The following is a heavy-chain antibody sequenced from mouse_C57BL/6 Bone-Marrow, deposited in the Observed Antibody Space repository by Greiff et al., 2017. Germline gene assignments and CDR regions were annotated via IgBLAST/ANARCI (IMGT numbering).Heavy chain of an antibody. Sequence: EVQLVESGGDLVKPGGSLKLSCAASGFTFSSYGMSWVRQTPDKRLEWVATISSGGSYTYYPDSVKGRFTISRDNAKNTLYLQMSSLKSEDTAMYYGARHGRYGSSDDFDYWGQGTTLTVSS. J-gene: IGHJ2*01. V-gene: IGHV5-6*01. CDR2: ISSGGSYT. D-gene: IGHD1-1*01. CDR3: ARHGRYGSSDDFDY. CDR1: GFTFSSYG.